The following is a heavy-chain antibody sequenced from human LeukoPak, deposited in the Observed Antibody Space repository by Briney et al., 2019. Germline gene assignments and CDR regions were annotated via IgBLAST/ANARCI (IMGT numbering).Heavy chain of an antibody. CDR2: ISSSSSYI. V-gene: IGHV3-21*01. Sequence: GGSLRLSCAASGFTFSSYSMNWVRQAPGKGLEWVSSISSSSSYIYYADSVKGRFTISRDNAKNSLYLQMNSLRAEDTAVYYCARGAIAAAVSGFDPWARGPRAPVSS. J-gene: IGHJ5*02. CDR3: ARGAIAAAVSGFDP. CDR1: GFTFSSYS. D-gene: IGHD6-13*01.